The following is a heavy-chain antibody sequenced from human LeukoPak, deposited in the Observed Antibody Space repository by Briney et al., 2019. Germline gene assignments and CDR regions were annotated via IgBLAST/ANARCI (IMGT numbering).Heavy chain of an antibody. D-gene: IGHD2-8*02. CDR2: ISTNTGNP. V-gene: IGHV7-4-1*02. CDR1: GYTFTTYA. Sequence: ASVTVSCTASGYTFTTYAINWVRQAPGQGLEWMGWISTNTGNPTYAQGFTGRFVFSLDTSVSTAYLQISSLKAEDSAVYYCARAVGCGSGLCYSVYWGQGTLVTVSS. CDR3: ARAVGCGSGLCYSVY. J-gene: IGHJ4*02.